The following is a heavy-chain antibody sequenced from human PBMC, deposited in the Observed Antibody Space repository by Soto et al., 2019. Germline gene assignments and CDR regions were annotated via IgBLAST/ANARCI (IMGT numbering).Heavy chain of an antibody. D-gene: IGHD3-3*01. CDR3: AREGPELRFLEWLSRPYYYYGMDV. V-gene: IGHV3-33*01. J-gene: IGHJ6*01. CDR2: IWYDGSNK. Sequence: QVQLVESGGGVVQPGRSLRLSCAASGFTFSSYGMHWVRQAPGKGLEWVAVIWYDGSNKYYADSVKGRFTISRDNSKNTLYLQMNSLRAEDTAVYYCAREGPELRFLEWLSRPYYYYGMDVW. CDR1: GFTFSSYG.